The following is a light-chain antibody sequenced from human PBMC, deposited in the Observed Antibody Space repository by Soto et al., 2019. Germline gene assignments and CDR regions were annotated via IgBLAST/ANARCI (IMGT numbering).Light chain of an antibody. CDR1: QSVLYSSNNKNY. J-gene: IGKJ5*01. Sequence: DIVMTQSPDSLAVSLGERATINCKSSQSVLYSSNNKNYLAWYQQKPGQPPKLLIYWASTRESGVPDRFSGSGSGTDFTLTISSLPAEDVEVYYCQQYSSTPITFGQGTRLEIK. CDR3: QQYSSTPIT. CDR2: WAS. V-gene: IGKV4-1*01.